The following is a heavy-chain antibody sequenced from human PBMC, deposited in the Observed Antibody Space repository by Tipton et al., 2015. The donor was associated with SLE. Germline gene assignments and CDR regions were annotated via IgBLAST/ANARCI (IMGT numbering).Heavy chain of an antibody. CDR2: VNHSGRN. Sequence: TLSLTCTVSGGSISSGPYYWSWIRQPPGKGLEWIGEVNHSGRNNCNPSLKSRVTISVDTSKNQFSLKLSSVTAADTAAYYCASVVVPAAIVSYMDVWGKGTTVTVSS. CDR3: ASVVVPAAIVSYMDV. CDR1: GGSISSGPYY. D-gene: IGHD2-2*02. V-gene: IGHV4-39*07. J-gene: IGHJ6*03.